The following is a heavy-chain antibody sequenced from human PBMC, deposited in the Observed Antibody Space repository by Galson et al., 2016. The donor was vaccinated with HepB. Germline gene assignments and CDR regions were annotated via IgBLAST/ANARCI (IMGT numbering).Heavy chain of an antibody. Sequence: SLRLSCAASGFTFSSDWMFWVRQAPGKGLVWVSRNNSDGSYTNYADSVKGRFSISRDNAKNTLFLQMNSLRAEDTAVYYCTRERYCSGGNCSQGYFDFWGQGTLVTVSS. CDR1: GFTFSSDW. V-gene: IGHV3-74*01. J-gene: IGHJ4*02. D-gene: IGHD2-15*01. CDR3: TRERYCSGGNCSQGYFDF. CDR2: NNSDGSYT.